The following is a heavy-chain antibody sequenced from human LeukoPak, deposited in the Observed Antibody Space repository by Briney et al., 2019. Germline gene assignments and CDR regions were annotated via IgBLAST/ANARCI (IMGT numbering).Heavy chain of an antibody. J-gene: IGHJ4*02. Sequence: SQTLSLTCTVSGGSISSGSYYWSWIRQPAGKGLEWIGRIYTSGSTNYNPSLKSRVTISVDTSKNQFSLKLSSVTAADTAVYYCAREVVSLESRQWLVSFDYWGQGTLVTVSS. V-gene: IGHV4-61*02. D-gene: IGHD6-19*01. CDR2: IYTSGST. CDR1: GGSISSGSYY. CDR3: AREVVSLESRQWLVSFDY.